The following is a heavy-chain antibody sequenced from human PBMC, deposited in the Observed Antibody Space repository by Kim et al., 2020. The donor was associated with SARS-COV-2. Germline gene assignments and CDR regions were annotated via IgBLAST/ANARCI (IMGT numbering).Heavy chain of an antibody. V-gene: IGHV3-48*02. Sequence: GGSLRLSCAASGFTFSGYSMNSVRQAPGKGLEWVSYISSSGSTIYYADSVKGRFTISRDNAKNSLYLQMNSLRDEDTAIYYCARPGYGSGSYGYWGQGTLVTVSS. D-gene: IGHD3-10*01. CDR3: ARPGYGSGSYGY. CDR1: GFTFSGYS. J-gene: IGHJ4*02. CDR2: ISSSGSTI.